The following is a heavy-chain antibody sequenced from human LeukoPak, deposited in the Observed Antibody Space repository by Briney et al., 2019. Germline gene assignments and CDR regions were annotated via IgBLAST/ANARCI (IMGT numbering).Heavy chain of an antibody. J-gene: IGHJ4*02. D-gene: IGHD1-1*01. CDR1: GFTFSSYA. Sequence: PGGSLRLSCAASGFTFSSYAMSWVRQAPGKGLEWVGFIRSKAYGETADYAAPVKGRFTISRDDSKAIAYLQMNSLKTEDTAVYHCTRDRGAYNLYDYWGQGTLVTVSS. CDR2: IRSKAYGETA. V-gene: IGHV3-49*04. CDR3: TRDRGAYNLYDY.